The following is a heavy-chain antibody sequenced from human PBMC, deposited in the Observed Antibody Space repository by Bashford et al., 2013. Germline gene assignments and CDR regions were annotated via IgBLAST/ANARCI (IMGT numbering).Heavy chain of an antibody. Sequence: GGSLRLSCVTSGFSFSNHAMHWVRQAPGKALEWLAVIYFDGSEEYYDPSVMGRVTVSRDNSKNVLFLQMNSLRADDTGLYFCARDSGVSTSKSDSNPRILFDNWGQGTLVTVSS. CDR1: GFSFSNHA. J-gene: IGHJ4*02. CDR3: ARDSGVSTSKSDSNPRILFDN. CDR2: IYFDGSEE. D-gene: IGHD3-10*01. V-gene: IGHV3-33*01.